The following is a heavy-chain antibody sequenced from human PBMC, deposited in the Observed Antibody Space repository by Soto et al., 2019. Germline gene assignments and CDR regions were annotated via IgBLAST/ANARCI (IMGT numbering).Heavy chain of an antibody. V-gene: IGHV1-3*01. D-gene: IGHD3-10*01. CDR1: GYTFTSYG. CDR2: INAGNGNT. J-gene: IGHJ5*02. CDR3: ARGTPVWFDP. Sequence: ASVKVSCKASGYTFTSYGISWVRQAPGQRLEWMGWINAGNGNTKYSQKFQGRVTITRDTSASTAYMELSSLRSEDTAVYYCARGTPVWFDPWGQGTLVTAPQ.